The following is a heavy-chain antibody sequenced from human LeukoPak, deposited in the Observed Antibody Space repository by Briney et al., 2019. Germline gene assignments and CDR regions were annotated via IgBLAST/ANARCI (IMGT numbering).Heavy chain of an antibody. CDR3: ARAPHYYYDSSDYPRSYFDS. D-gene: IGHD3-22*01. CDR2: ISYDGSQK. CDR1: GFTFSSYA. J-gene: IGHJ4*02. V-gene: IGHV3-30*04. Sequence: PGRSLRLSCAASGFTFSSYAMHWVRQAPGKGLEWVAVISYDGSQKYYADSVKGRFTFSRDNSKNTLYLQMNSLRAEDTAVYYCARAPHYYYDSSDYPRSYFDSWGQGTLVTVSS.